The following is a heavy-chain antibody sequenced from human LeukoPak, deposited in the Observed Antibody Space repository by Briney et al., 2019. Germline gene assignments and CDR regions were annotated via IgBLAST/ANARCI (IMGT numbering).Heavy chain of an antibody. CDR3: ARVDGDYENAYFDY. J-gene: IGHJ4*02. D-gene: IGHD4-17*01. V-gene: IGHV1-2*02. Sequence: ASVKVSCKASGYTFTGYYMHWVRQAPGQGLEWMGWINPNSGGTNYAQKFQGRVTMTRDTSISTAYMELSRLRSDDTAVYYCARVDGDYENAYFDYWGQGTLVTVSS. CDR2: INPNSGGT. CDR1: GYTFTGYY.